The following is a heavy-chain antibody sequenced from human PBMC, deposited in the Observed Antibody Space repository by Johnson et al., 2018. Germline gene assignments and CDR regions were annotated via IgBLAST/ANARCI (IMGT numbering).Heavy chain of an antibody. CDR2: MNPNSGHP. V-gene: IGHV1-8*01. J-gene: IGHJ4*02. CDR1: GYTFTSYD. D-gene: IGHD3-10*01. Sequence: QVQLVQSGAEAKKPGASVKVSCKASGYTFTSYDINWVRRATGQGLEWMGWMNPNSGHPGDAQKFQGRFTMTRNTSISTVYMELSRLSSEDTAVHYCARGTYGSDYWGQGTLFTVSS. CDR3: ARGTYGSDY.